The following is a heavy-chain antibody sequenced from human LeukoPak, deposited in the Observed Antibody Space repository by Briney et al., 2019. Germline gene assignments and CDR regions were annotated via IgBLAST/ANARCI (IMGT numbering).Heavy chain of an antibody. D-gene: IGHD1-7*01. CDR3: AREPYGVTGTTAFDI. CDR1: GFIFNNYD. J-gene: IGHJ3*02. CDR2: IKQDGSAK. V-gene: IGHV3-7*01. Sequence: GGSLRLSCAASGFIFNNYDMTWVRQAPGKGLEWVANIKQDGSAKYYVDSVKGRFTISRDNAKNSLYLQMNSLRVEDTAVYYCAREPYGVTGTTAFDIWGQGTMVTVSA.